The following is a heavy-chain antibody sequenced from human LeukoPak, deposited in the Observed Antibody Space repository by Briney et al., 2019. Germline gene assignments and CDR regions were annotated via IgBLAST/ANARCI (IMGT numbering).Heavy chain of an antibody. V-gene: IGHV3-30*18. CDR3: AKATRYYYDSGGYWGYFDY. CDR2: ISYDGSNK. Sequence: GRSLRLSCAASGFTFSSYGMHWVRQAPGKGLEWVAVISYDGSNKYYADSVKGRFTISRDNSKNTLYLHMSSLRAEDTAVYYCAKATRYYYDSGGYWGYFDYWGQGTLVTVSS. CDR1: GFTFSSYG. D-gene: IGHD3-22*01. J-gene: IGHJ4*02.